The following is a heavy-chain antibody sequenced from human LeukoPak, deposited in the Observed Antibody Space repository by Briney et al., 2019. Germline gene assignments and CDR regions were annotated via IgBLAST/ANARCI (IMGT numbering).Heavy chain of an antibody. CDR1: GYTFTGYY. CDR2: ISPNSGGT. Sequence: GASVKVSCMPSGYTFTGYYIHWVRQAPGQGLEWMGWISPNSGGTNYALKFQGRVTMTRDTSISTAYMELRRLRPDDMALYYCARAASGFYDYYFDYWGQGTLVTVSS. J-gene: IGHJ4*02. V-gene: IGHV1-2*02. D-gene: IGHD5-12*01. CDR3: ARAASGFYDYYFDY.